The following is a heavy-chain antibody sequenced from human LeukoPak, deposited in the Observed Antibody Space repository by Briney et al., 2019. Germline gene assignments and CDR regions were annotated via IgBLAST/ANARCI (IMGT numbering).Heavy chain of an antibody. Sequence: ASVKVSCKAYGYPFHSYSITWVRQDPGQGLEWMGWVSTFNDDTKHAQKFQGRLTMTTDTSTSTAYMELRSLRSDDTAVYYCARFLFGITNYGLDVWGQGTTVTVSS. J-gene: IGHJ6*02. CDR2: VSTFNDDT. V-gene: IGHV1-18*01. CDR1: GYPFHSYS. D-gene: IGHD2-21*01. CDR3: ARFLFGITNYGLDV.